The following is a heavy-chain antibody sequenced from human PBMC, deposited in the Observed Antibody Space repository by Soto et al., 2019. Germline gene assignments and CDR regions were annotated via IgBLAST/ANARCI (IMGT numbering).Heavy chain of an antibody. V-gene: IGHV3-30*18. CDR3: AKDRVESGLGEVDY. D-gene: IGHD3-16*01. CDR2: ISYDGSKK. CDR1: GYTFRRHG. Sequence: GSLRLSCAASGYTFRRHGMHWVRQAPGKGLEWVAVISYDGSKKYYEDSVKGRFTISRDNSKDTLYLQVNSLRAEDTAVYYCAKDRVESGLGEVDYWGQGTLVTVSS. J-gene: IGHJ4*02.